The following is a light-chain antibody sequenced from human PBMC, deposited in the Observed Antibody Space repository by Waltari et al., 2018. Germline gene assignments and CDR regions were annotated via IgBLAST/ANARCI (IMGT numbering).Light chain of an antibody. CDR1: SGSLSTTSY. Sequence: QTVVTQEPSLSVSPGGTVTLTCVLSSGSLSTTSYATWYQQTPGQAPRTLVYKANAPSSGVPDRFSGSILGNTAALTITGAQADDESDYYCALYMGSGIWVFGGGTRLTVL. V-gene: IGLV8-61*01. CDR3: ALYMGSGIWV. J-gene: IGLJ3*02. CDR2: KAN.